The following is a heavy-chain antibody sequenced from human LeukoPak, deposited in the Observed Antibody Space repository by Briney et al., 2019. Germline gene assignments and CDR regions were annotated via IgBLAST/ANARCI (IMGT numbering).Heavy chain of an antibody. D-gene: IGHD4-17*01. CDR2: IDPKSGGT. CDR1: GYIFIGYY. V-gene: IGHV1-2*02. J-gene: IGHJ4*02. CDR3: ARVGGNDYGLPFDY. Sequence: AASVKVSCKTSGYIFIGYYMHWVRQAPGQGLEWMGWIDPKSGGTKYAQKFQGRVTMTRDTSISTAYMELSRLRSDDTAVYYCARVGGNDYGLPFDYWGQGTLVTVSS.